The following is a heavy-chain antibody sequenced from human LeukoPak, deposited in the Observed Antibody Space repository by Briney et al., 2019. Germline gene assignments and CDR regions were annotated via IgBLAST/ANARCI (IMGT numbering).Heavy chain of an antibody. Sequence: ASVKVSCKASGYTFTSYDINWVRQATGQGLEWMGWMNPNSGNTGYAQEIQGRVTMARNTSISTAYMELSSLRSEDTAIYYCARVNYDSSGYYYDGLDVWGQGTTVTVSS. CDR3: ARVNYDSSGYYYDGLDV. CDR2: MNPNSGNT. V-gene: IGHV1-8*01. J-gene: IGHJ6*02. CDR1: GYTFTSYD. D-gene: IGHD3-22*01.